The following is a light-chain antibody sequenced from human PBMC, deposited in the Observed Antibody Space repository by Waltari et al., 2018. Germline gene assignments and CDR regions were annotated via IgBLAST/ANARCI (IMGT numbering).Light chain of an antibody. Sequence: DIQMTQFPSSLSASIGDRVTITCQASQDISIYVNWYQQKPGKAPRLLIYDASTLESGVPSRFTGSGSGTDFTFTINSLQPEDIATYYCLQYDNIPPYTFGQGTKLEIK. CDR2: DAS. CDR3: LQYDNIPPYT. CDR1: QDISIY. V-gene: IGKV1-33*01. J-gene: IGKJ2*01.